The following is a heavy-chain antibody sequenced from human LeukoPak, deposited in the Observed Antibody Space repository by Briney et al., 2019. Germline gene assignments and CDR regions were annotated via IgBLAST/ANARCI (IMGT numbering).Heavy chain of an antibody. V-gene: IGHV3-23*01. Sequence: PGGSLRLSCAASRFTFSRSAMTWVRQTPGKGLDWVSSISSSGNTYYADSVKGRFTISGDNSKNMLYLQMNSLRAEDTAVYYCVKGRISEDGLDFWGQGTLVTVSS. CDR1: RFTFSRSA. CDR3: VKGRISEDGLDF. J-gene: IGHJ4*02. CDR2: ISSSGNT. D-gene: IGHD6-13*01.